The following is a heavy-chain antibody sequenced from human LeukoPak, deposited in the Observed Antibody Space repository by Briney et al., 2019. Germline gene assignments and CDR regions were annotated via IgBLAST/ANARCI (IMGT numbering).Heavy chain of an antibody. CDR3: ARDRTGSYFVTWSFDY. CDR1: GYTFTGYY. V-gene: IGHV1-2*02. D-gene: IGHD1-26*01. J-gene: IGHJ4*02. CDR2: INPNSGGT. Sequence: ASVKVSCKASGYTFTGYYMHRVRQAPGQGLEWMGWINPNSGGTNYAQKFQGRVTMTRDTSISTAYMELSRLRSDDTAVYYCARDRTGSYFVTWSFDYWGQGTLVTVSS.